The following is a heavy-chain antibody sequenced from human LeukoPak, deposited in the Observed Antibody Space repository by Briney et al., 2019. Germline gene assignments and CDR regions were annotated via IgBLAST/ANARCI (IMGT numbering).Heavy chain of an antibody. V-gene: IGHV3-21*01. CDR3: AVIVGATPWDY. Sequence: GGSLRLSCAASGFTFSSYSMNWVRQAPGKGLEWVSSISSSSSYIYYADSEKGRFTISRDNAKNSLYLQMNSLRAEDTAVYYCAVIVGATPWDYWGQGTLVTVSS. CDR1: GFTFSSYS. CDR2: ISSSSSYI. D-gene: IGHD1-26*01. J-gene: IGHJ4*02.